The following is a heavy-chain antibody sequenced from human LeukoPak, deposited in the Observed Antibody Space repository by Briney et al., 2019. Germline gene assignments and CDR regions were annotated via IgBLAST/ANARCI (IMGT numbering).Heavy chain of an antibody. J-gene: IGHJ6*03. CDR2: INHSGST. D-gene: IGHD2-2*01. V-gene: IGHV4-34*01. CDR1: GGSFSGYY. CDR3: ARGYCSSTSCWRAYYYYYMDV. Sequence: SETLSLTCAVYGGSFSGYYWSWIRQPPGKGLEWIGEINHSGSTNYNPSLKSRVTISVDTSKNQFSLKLSSVTAADTAVYYCARGYCSSTSCWRAYYYYYMDVWGKGTTVTVSS.